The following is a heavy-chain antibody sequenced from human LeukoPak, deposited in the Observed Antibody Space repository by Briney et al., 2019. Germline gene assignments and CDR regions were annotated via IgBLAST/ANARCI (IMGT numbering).Heavy chain of an antibody. CDR3: ARGVGATRGWFDP. CDR2: IYYSGST. Sequence: SETLSLTCTVSGGSISSYYWSWVRQPPGKGLEWIGYIYYSGSTNYNPSLKSRVTISVDTSKNQFSLKLSSVTAADTAVYYCARGVGATRGWFDPWGQGTLVTVSS. J-gene: IGHJ5*02. D-gene: IGHD1-26*01. CDR1: GGSISSYY. V-gene: IGHV4-59*01.